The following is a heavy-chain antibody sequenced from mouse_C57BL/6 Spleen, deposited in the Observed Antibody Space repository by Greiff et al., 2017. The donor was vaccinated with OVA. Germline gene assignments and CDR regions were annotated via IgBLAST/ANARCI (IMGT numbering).Heavy chain of an antibody. D-gene: IGHD4-1*01. CDR1: GFTFSSYG. CDR2: ISSGGSYT. Sequence: EVNLVESGGDLVKPGGSLKLSCAASGFTFSSYGMSWVRQTPDKRLEWVATISSGGSYTYYPDSVKGRFTISRDNAKNTLYLQMSSLKSEDTAMYYCASLTGTGDAMDYWGQGTSVTVSS. V-gene: IGHV5-6*01. J-gene: IGHJ4*01. CDR3: ASLTGTGDAMDY.